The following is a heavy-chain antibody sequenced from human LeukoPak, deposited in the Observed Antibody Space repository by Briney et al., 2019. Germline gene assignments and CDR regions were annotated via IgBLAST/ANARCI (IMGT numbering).Heavy chain of an antibody. CDR2: ISRSSTYT. D-gene: IGHD3-9*01. CDR1: GFSFSDYY. J-gene: IGHJ6*02. CDR3: ARDTDITTGCMDD. Sequence: PGGSLRLSCAASGFSFSDYYMTWIRQVPGKGLEWVSHISRSSTYTNYADSVKGRFTISRDNAKNSLYLQMNSLRAEDTAVYYCARDTDITTGCMDDWGQGTTVTVSS. V-gene: IGHV3-11*05.